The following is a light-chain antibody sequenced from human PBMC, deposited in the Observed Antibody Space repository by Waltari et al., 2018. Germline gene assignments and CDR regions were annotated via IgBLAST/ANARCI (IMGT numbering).Light chain of an antibody. V-gene: IGKV3-20*01. CDR2: GAS. Sequence: EVVLTQSPGTLSLSPGERATLSCRASQSVSSSYLAWYQQKLGQAPRLLMYGASSRATGLPDRFSGSGSGTDFTLTISRLEPEDFAVYYCQQYGSSSWTFGQGTKVEIK. CDR3: QQYGSSSWT. CDR1: QSVSSSY. J-gene: IGKJ1*01.